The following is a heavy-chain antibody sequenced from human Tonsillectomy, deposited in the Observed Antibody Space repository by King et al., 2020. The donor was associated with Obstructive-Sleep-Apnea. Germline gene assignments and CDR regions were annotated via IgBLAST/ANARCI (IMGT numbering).Heavy chain of an antibody. J-gene: IGHJ4*02. V-gene: IGHV4-30-4*01. CDR3: ASFITGAYYFAD. D-gene: IGHD1-14*01. CDR1: GGSISSGDYY. CDR2: LFYSVST. Sequence: QLQESGPGLVKPSQTLSLTCTVSGGSISSGDYYWSWIRQPPGKGLEWIGYLFYSVSTYYNPSLKSRVTISVDTSKNQFSLKLISVAAADTAVYYCASFITGAYYFADWGQGTLVTVSS.